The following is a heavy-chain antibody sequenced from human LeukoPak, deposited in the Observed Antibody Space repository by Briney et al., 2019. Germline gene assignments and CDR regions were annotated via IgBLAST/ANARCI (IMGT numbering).Heavy chain of an antibody. J-gene: IGHJ4*02. V-gene: IGHV3-23*01. CDR3: AKSNPGGYCSSTSCRTFDY. CDR1: GFTFSSYG. Sequence: GGSLRLSCAASGFTFSSYGMSWVRQAPGKGLEWVSAISGSGGSTYYADSVKGRFTISRDNSKNTLYLQMNSLRAEDTAVYYCAKSNPGGYCSSTSCRTFDYWGQGTLVTVSS. CDR2: ISGSGGST. D-gene: IGHD2-2*01.